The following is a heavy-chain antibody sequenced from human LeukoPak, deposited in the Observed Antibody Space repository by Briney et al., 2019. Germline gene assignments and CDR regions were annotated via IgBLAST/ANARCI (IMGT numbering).Heavy chain of an antibody. J-gene: IGHJ4*02. D-gene: IGHD3-22*01. CDR2: ISGSGGST. V-gene: IGHV3-23*01. CDR3: AKDGSITMIVVVISYFDY. Sequence: QPGGSLRLSCAASGFTFSSYAMSWVRQAPEKGLEWVSAISGSGGSTYYADSVKGRFTISRDNSKNMLYLQMNSLRAEDTAVYYCAKDGSITMIVVVISYFDYWGQGALVTVSS. CDR1: GFTFSSYA.